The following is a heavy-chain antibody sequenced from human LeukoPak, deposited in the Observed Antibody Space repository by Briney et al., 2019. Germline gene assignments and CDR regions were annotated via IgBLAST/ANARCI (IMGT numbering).Heavy chain of an antibody. J-gene: IGHJ4*02. V-gene: IGHV4-4*07. CDR1: GGSISSYY. Sequence: PSETLSLTCTVSGGSISSYYWNWIWQPAGKGLEWIGRIHASGSTNYNPSLKGRVTMSVDTSKNQFSLKLSSVTAADTAVYYCARDSGRYSDPFYFDYWGQGALVTVSS. D-gene: IGHD1-26*01. CDR2: IHASGST. CDR3: ARDSGRYSDPFYFDY.